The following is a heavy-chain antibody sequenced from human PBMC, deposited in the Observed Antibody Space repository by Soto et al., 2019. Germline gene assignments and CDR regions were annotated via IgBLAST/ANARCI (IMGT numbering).Heavy chain of an antibody. CDR2: VHYSGST. J-gene: IGHJ4*02. D-gene: IGHD3-22*01. CDR1: GGSIRSTIYY. Sequence: SETLSLTCSVSGGSIRSTIYYWGWIRQPPGKGLEWIATVHYSGSTYYTPSLKNRVTISADTSNNQFSLRLNSVTAADTAVYYCARQHYYDSSGYYTWNWGQGALVT. V-gene: IGHV4-39*01. CDR3: ARQHYYDSSGYYTWN.